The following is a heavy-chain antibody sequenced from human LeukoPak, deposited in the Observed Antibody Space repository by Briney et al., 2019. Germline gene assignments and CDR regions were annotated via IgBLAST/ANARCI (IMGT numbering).Heavy chain of an antibody. Sequence: GESLKISCKGSGYSFVDYWIGWVRQMPGKGPELMGLIFPHDSDTKYSPSFQGQVTISVDKSISTAYVQWSSLKASDTAMYYCERYGLRGCTSTNCYTSYYYYGMDVWGQGTTVIVSS. V-gene: IGHV5-51*01. CDR3: ERYGLRGCTSTNCYTSYYYYGMDV. CDR2: IFPHDSDT. CDR1: GYSFVDYW. J-gene: IGHJ6*02. D-gene: IGHD2-2*02.